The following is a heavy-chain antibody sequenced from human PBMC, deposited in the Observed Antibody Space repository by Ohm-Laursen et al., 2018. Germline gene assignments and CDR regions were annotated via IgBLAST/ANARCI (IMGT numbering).Heavy chain of an antibody. Sequence: SLRLFCAASGFTFSSYAMNWVRQAPGKGLEWVSGISGSGSRTYYADSVKGRFTISRDNSKNTVHLQMNSLGAEDTAVYYCAKVYYCSGGSCYSWELTNGFDIWGQGTMVTVSS. CDR2: ISGSGSRT. CDR1: GFTFSSYA. D-gene: IGHD2-15*01. J-gene: IGHJ3*02. CDR3: AKVYYCSGGSCYSWELTNGFDI. V-gene: IGHV3-23*01.